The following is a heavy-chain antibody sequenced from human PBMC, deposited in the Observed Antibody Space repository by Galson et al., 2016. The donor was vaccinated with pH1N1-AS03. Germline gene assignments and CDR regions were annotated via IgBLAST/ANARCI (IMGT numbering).Heavy chain of an antibody. Sequence: SLRLSCAGSGFSIRTYWMHWVRQVPGKGLVWVSRINTDGSSTNYADSVKDRFTISRDNAKNTLYLQMNSLGAEDTAFYYCARGSDDYIWGGYSGEYWSQGILVTVSS. D-gene: IGHD3-16*01. CDR1: GFSIRTYW. CDR2: INTDGSST. J-gene: IGHJ4*02. CDR3: ARGSDDYIWGGYSGEY. V-gene: IGHV3-74*01.